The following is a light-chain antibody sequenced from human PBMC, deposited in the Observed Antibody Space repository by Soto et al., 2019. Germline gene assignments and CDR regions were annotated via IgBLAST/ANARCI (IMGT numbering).Light chain of an antibody. V-gene: IGLV1-44*01. Sequence: QSVLTQPPSASGTPGQRVTISCSGSSSNIGSYAVNWYQQLPGTAPKLLIYSNNQRPSGVPDRFSGSKSGTSASLAISGLQSEDEAEYYCVVWDDTLSGVVFGGGTKLTVL. CDR2: SNN. J-gene: IGLJ3*02. CDR1: SSNIGSYA. CDR3: VVWDDTLSGVV.